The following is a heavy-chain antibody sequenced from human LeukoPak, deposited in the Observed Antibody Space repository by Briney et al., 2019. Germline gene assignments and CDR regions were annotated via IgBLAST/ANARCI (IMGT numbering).Heavy chain of an antibody. V-gene: IGHV3-74*01. CDR3: ARSARFGLYYFDY. J-gene: IGHJ4*02. CDR1: GFTFSSYW. D-gene: IGHD3-16*01. CDR2: INSDGSST. Sequence: QPGGSLRLSCAASGFTFSSYWMHWVRQAPGKGLVWVSRINSDGSSTSYADSVKGRFTISRDNAKNTLYLQMNNLRAEDTAVYYCARSARFGLYYFDYWVQGTLVTVSS.